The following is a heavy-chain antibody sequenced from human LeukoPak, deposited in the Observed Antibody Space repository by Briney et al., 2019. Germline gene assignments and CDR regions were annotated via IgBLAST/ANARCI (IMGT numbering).Heavy chain of an antibody. J-gene: IGHJ5*02. V-gene: IGHV4-34*01. Sequence: PSETLSLTCAVYGGSFSGYYWSWIRQPPGKGLEWIGEINDSGSTNYNPSLKSRVTISVDTSKNQFSLKLSSVTAADTAVYYCARGVGWAPAPLAAAARRRYFDPWRQGTLVTVSS. CDR3: ARGVGWAPAPLAAAARRRYFDP. CDR1: GGSFSGYY. D-gene: IGHD6-13*01. CDR2: INDSGST.